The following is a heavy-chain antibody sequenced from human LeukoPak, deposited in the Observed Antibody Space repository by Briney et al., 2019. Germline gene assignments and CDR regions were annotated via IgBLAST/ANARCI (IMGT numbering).Heavy chain of an antibody. CDR2: INPNSGGT. Sequence: ASVKVSCKASGFKFTSYDINWVRQAPGQGLEWMGWINPNSGGTNYAQKFQGWVTMTRDTSISTAYMELSRLRSDDTAVYYCARGGITGTTRGPTRLNDAFDIWGQGTMVTVSS. CDR3: ARGGITGTTRGPTRLNDAFDI. D-gene: IGHD1-20*01. CDR1: GFKFTSYD. J-gene: IGHJ3*02. V-gene: IGHV1-2*04.